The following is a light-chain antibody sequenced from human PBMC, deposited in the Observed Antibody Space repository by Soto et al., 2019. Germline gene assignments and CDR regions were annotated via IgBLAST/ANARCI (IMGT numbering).Light chain of an antibody. Sequence: DIQMTQSPSSVSASVGDRVTITCRASQDIRNELAWYQHKPGKAPKRLIYVASTLQSGVPSRFRGSASGTEFTLTISSLQPEDFATYYCLQHNNYPPLTFGGGTKVEIK. CDR3: LQHNNYPPLT. J-gene: IGKJ4*01. CDR1: QDIRNE. CDR2: VAS. V-gene: IGKV1-17*01.